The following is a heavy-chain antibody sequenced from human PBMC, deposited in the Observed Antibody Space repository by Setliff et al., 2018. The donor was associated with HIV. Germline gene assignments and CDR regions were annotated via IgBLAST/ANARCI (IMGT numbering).Heavy chain of an antibody. J-gene: IGHJ4*02. CDR3: ARGDPFTDFDS. D-gene: IGHD3-16*01. CDR2: IYTNGNT. CDR1: GGSISRGSYY. Sequence: KTSETLSLTCTVSGGSISRGSYYWSWIRQPAGKGLEWIGRIYTNGNTNYNPSLKSRVTVSADTSQNQFSLKLTSVTAADTAVYYCARGDPFTDFDSWGQGTLVTVSS. V-gene: IGHV4-61*02.